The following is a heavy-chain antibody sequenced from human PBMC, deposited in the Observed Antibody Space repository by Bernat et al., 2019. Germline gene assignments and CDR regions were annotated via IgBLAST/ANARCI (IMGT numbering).Heavy chain of an antibody. D-gene: IGHD6-19*01. V-gene: IGHV3-73*01. CDR3: SRLTVADNLDY. CDR1: GFTFSGSA. CDR2: IRGKANSYAT. Sequence: EGQLLESGGGLVQPGGSLKLSCAASGFTFSGSAMHWVRQASGKGLEWVGRIRGKANSYATAYSASGKGRITIARDDSKNTAYLQMNSLKTEDTYVCDGSRLTVADNLDYWGQGTLVTVSS. J-gene: IGHJ4*02.